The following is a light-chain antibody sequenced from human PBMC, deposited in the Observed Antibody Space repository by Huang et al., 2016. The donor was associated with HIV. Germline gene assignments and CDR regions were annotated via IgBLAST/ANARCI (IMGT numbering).Light chain of an antibody. Sequence: EIVMTQSPATLSVSPGGGATLSCRASQNVRSNLAWYQQTPGQAPRLLIYDTSTRASGVPAIFSGIGSGTEFTLTISGLQSEDFAVYYCQQYDNWPPGLTFGGGTKVEI. V-gene: IGKV3D-15*01. J-gene: IGKJ4*01. CDR2: DTS. CDR1: QNVRSN. CDR3: QQYDNWPPGLT.